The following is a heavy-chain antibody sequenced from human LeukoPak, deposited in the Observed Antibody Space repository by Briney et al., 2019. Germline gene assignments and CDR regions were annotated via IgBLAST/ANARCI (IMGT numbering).Heavy chain of an antibody. CDR2: ISRSSSTI. J-gene: IGHJ4*02. CDR3: AKKGMVRGVMGYFDY. CDR1: GFTFSSYY. D-gene: IGHD3-10*01. V-gene: IGHV3-48*02. Sequence: GGSLRLSCAGSGFTFSSYYMIWVRQAPGKGLEWVSYISRSSSTIYYADSVKGRFAISRDNAKNSLYLQMNSLRDEDTAVYYCAKKGMVRGVMGYFDYWGQGTLVTVSS.